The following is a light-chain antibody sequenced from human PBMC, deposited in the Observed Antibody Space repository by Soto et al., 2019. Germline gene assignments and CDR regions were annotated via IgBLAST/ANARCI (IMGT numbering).Light chain of an antibody. Sequence: AIQMTQSPSSVSASVGDRVTITCRASQAIRNDLGWYQKKPGKAPKLLIYAASTLQSGVPSRFIGRGYGTDFTLTISSLQPEDIATYYCLQDYNYPRTFGQGTKVGIE. V-gene: IGKV1-6*01. CDR2: AAS. CDR1: QAIRND. J-gene: IGKJ1*01. CDR3: LQDYNYPRT.